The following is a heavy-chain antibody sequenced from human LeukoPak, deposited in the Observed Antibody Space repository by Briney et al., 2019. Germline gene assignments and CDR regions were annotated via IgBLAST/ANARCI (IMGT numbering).Heavy chain of an antibody. Sequence: ASVKVSCKASGGTFSSYAISWVRQAPGQGLEWMGGIIPIFGTANYAHKFQGRVTITPDDSTSTAYMELSSLRSEDTAVYYCAREREVVPAAKVWFDPWGQGTLVTVSS. CDR1: GGTFSSYA. D-gene: IGHD2-2*01. CDR2: IIPIFGTA. CDR3: AREREVVPAAKVWFDP. V-gene: IGHV1-69*13. J-gene: IGHJ5*02.